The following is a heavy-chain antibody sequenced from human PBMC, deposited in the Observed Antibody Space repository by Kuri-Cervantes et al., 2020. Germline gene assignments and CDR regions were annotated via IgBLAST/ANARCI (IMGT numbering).Heavy chain of an antibody. CDR3: TRDSYDSLRYYGMDV. Sequence: GESLKISCAASGFTFSNYWMHWVRQAPGKGLVWVARINTDGSYRNYTDSVKGRFTISRDNADDTLCLQMNSLRAEDTAVYYCTRDSYDSLRYYGMDVWGQGTTVTVSS. J-gene: IGHJ6*02. D-gene: IGHD3-3*01. V-gene: IGHV3-74*01. CDR1: GFTFSNYW. CDR2: INTDGSYR.